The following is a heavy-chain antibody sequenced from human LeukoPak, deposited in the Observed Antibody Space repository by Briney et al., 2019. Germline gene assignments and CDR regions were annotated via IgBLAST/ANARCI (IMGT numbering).Heavy chain of an antibody. V-gene: IGHV1-2*06. CDR2: INPNSGGT. CDR1: GYTFTGYY. CDR3: ARAYDILTGTRHGMDV. Sequence: ASVKVSCTASGYTFTGYYMHWVRQAPGQGLEWMGRINPNSGGTNYAQKLQGRVTMTTDTSTSTAYMELRSLRSDDTAVYYCARAYDILTGTRHGMDVWGQGTTVTVSS. D-gene: IGHD3-9*01. J-gene: IGHJ6*02.